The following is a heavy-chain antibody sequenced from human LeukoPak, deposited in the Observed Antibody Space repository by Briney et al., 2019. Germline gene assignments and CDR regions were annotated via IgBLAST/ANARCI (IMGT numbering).Heavy chain of an antibody. D-gene: IGHD6-13*01. Sequence: GGSLRLSCAASGFTFDDYAMHWVRQAPGKGLEWVPGISWNSGSIGYADSVKGRFTISRDNAKNSLYLQMNSLRAEDTALYYCAKDAAAGTHHWFDPWGQGTLVTVSS. V-gene: IGHV3-9*01. J-gene: IGHJ5*02. CDR3: AKDAAAGTHHWFDP. CDR2: ISWNSGSI. CDR1: GFTFDDYA.